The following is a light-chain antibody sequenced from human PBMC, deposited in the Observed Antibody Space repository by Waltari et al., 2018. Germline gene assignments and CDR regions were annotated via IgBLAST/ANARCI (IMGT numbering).Light chain of an antibody. CDR3: CSYAGSNTWV. CDR2: EAT. J-gene: IGLJ3*02. CDR1: SSDVGSYTF. V-gene: IGLV2-23*01. Sequence: QSALTQPASVSGSPGQSITIPCTGTSSDVGSYTFVSWYQQHPGNAPKLMIYEATKRPSGVSDRFSGSKSGNTASLTISGLQAEDEADYYCCSYAGSNTWVFGGGTKVTVL.